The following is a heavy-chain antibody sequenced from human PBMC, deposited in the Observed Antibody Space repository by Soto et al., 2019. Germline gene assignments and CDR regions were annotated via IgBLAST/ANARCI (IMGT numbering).Heavy chain of an antibody. CDR1: GYTFTGNY. J-gene: IGHJ6*02. V-gene: IGHV1-2*02. CDR2: FNPHNGGT. CDR3: ARDPRPPSGWLGFWEYGMDV. D-gene: IGHD3-3*01. Sequence: QVHLVQSGAEVKKPGASVKVSCKASGYTFTGNYIHWVRQAPGQGLEWMGWFNPHNGGTTSAQKFQGRVPMTRDTTVTTAYMELTRLTSDDTAVYYCARDPRPPSGWLGFWEYGMDVWGQGTPVTVSS.